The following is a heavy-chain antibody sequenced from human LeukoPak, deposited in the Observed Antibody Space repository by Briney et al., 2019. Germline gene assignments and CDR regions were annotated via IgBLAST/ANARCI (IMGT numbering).Heavy chain of an antibody. CDR2: ISAYNGNT. CDR3: ARDFYYYDSSGYYCDY. Sequence: GASVNVSCKASGYTFTSYGISWVRQAPGQGLEWMGWISAYNGNTNYAQKLQGRVTMTTDTSTSTAYMELRSLRSDDTAVYYCARDFYYYDSSGYYCDYWGQGTLVTVSS. CDR1: GYTFTSYG. V-gene: IGHV1-18*01. J-gene: IGHJ4*02. D-gene: IGHD3-22*01.